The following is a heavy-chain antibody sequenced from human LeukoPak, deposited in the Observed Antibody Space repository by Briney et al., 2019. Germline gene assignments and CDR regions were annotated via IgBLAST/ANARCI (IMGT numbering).Heavy chain of an antibody. J-gene: IGHJ5*02. CDR3: ARDTAPSRFDP. Sequence: GGSLRLSCAVSGFTFNNYAFHWVRQAPGKGLEWVSSISSSSSYIYYADSVKGRFTISRDNAKNSLYLQMNSLRAEDTAVYYCARDTAPSRFDPWGQGTLVTVSS. CDR2: ISSSSSYI. V-gene: IGHV3-21*01. CDR1: GFTFNNYA.